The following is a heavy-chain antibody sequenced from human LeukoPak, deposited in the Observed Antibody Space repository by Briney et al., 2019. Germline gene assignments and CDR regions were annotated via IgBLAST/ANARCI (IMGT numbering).Heavy chain of an antibody. Sequence: GGSLRLSCAASGFTFSSYGMHWVRQAPGKGLEWVAVIWYDGSNKYYADSVKGRFTISRDNSKNTLYLQMNSLRAEDTAVYYCARDAASQLGVLRFLEWLPLDYWGQGTLVTVSS. CDR1: GFTFSSYG. D-gene: IGHD3-3*01. J-gene: IGHJ4*02. V-gene: IGHV3-33*01. CDR3: ARDAASQLGVLRFLEWLPLDY. CDR2: IWYDGSNK.